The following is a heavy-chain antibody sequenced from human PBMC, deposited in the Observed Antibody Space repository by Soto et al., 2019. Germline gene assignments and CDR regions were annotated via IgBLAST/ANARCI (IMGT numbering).Heavy chain of an antibody. V-gene: IGHV3-30-3*01. D-gene: IGHD3-22*01. CDR1: GFTFSSYA. J-gene: IGHJ4*02. CDR3: GKGNWRLLSQ. Sequence: QVQLVESGGGVVQPGRSLRLSCAASGFTFSSYAMHWVRQAPGKGLEWVAVISYDGSNKYYADSVKGRFTISRDNSKNPVYLQKKRLRGEDKAGYLCGKGNWRLLSQWGPGTLVTVSS. CDR2: ISYDGSNK.